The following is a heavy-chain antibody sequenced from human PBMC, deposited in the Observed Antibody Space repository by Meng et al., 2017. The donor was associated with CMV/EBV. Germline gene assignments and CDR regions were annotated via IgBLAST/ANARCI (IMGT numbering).Heavy chain of an antibody. V-gene: IGHV5-10-1*01. CDR1: GYSFTSYW. J-gene: IGHJ5*02. CDR3: ARAIVPAVSWFDP. D-gene: IGHD2-2*01. Sequence: CKGSGYSFTSYWISWVRQMPGKGLEWMGRIDPSDSYTNYSPSFQGHVTISTDKSISTAYLQWSSLKASDTAMYYCARAIVPAVSWFDPWGQGTLVTVSS. CDR2: IDPSDSYT.